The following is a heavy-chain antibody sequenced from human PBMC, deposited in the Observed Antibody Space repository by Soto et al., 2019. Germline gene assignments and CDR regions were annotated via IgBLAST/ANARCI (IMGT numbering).Heavy chain of an antibody. V-gene: IGHV4-31*03. Sequence: PSETLSLTCTVSGGSISSGGYYWSWIRQHPGKGLEWIGYIYYSGSTYYNPSLKSRVTIPVDTSKNQFSLKLSSVTAADTAVYYCARERIAAAGVDYWGQGTLVTVSS. D-gene: IGHD6-13*01. CDR2: IYYSGST. CDR1: GGSISSGGYY. CDR3: ARERIAAAGVDY. J-gene: IGHJ4*02.